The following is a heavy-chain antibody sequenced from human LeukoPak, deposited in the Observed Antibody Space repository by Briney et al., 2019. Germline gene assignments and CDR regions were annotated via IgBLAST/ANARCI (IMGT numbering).Heavy chain of an antibody. CDR2: INKGGTFI. Sequence: GGSLRLSCAASGFTFRDYTMNWVRQSPGKGLEWVSAINKGGTFIKYADSVKGRFVVSRDSAKNLLFLQMNSLRAEDTAVYYCARVGSSGWYVTYYFGYWGQGTLVTVSS. CDR3: ARVGSSGWYVTYYFGY. V-gene: IGHV3-21*04. D-gene: IGHD6-19*01. CDR1: GFTFRDYT. J-gene: IGHJ4*02.